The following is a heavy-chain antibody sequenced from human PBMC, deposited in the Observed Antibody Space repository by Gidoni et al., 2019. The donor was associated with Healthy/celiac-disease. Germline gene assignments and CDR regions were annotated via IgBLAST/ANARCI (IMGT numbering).Heavy chain of an antibody. CDR2: ISYDGSNK. CDR1: GFTFSSYA. Sequence: QVQLVESGGGVVQPGRSLRLSCAASGFTFSSYAMHWVRQAPGKGLEWVAVISYDGSNKYYADSVKGRFTISRDNSKNTLYLQMNSLRAEDTAVYYCARGERIVGATNDYWGQGTLVTVSS. J-gene: IGHJ4*02. V-gene: IGHV3-30-3*01. D-gene: IGHD1-26*01. CDR3: ARGERIVGATNDY.